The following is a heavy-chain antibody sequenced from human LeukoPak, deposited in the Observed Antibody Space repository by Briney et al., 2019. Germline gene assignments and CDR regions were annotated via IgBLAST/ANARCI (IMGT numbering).Heavy chain of an antibody. J-gene: IGHJ6*03. D-gene: IGHD1-26*01. CDR2: IWYDGSNK. V-gene: IGHV3-33*01. CDR1: GFTFNSYA. Sequence: GGSLRLSCIASGFTFNSYAMFWVRQAPGKGLEWVSLIWYDGSNKYYADSVKGRFTISRDNSKNTLYLRMNSLRAEDTAVYYCARARGWEPNYYYYYMDVWGKGTTVTVSS. CDR3: ARARGWEPNYYYYYMDV.